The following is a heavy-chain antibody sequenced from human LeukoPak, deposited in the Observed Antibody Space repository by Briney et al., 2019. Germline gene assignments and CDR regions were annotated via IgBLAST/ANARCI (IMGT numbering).Heavy chain of an antibody. CDR1: GGSISSYY. CDR3: ARLTSPTVTTSNAFDI. V-gene: IGHV4-59*08. J-gene: IGHJ3*02. D-gene: IGHD4-17*01. Sequence: PSETLSLTCTVSGGSISSYYWSWVRQPPGKGLEWIGYIYYSGGTNYNPSLKSRVTISVDTSKNQFSLKLSSVTAADTAVYYCARLTSPTVTTSNAFDIWGQGTMVTVSS. CDR2: IYYSGGT.